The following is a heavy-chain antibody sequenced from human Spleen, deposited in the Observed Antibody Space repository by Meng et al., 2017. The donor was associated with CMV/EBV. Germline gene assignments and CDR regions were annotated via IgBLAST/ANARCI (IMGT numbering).Heavy chain of an antibody. D-gene: IGHD2-8*01. CDR1: GYTFTDYY. V-gene: IGHV1-2*02. Sequence: ASVKVSCKASGYTFTDYYLHWVRQAPGQGLEWMGWINPNSGDTNYAQKFQGRVTMTRDTSISTAYMELSRLRSDDTAVYYCARVGHGVGYRFDSWGQGTLVTVSS. J-gene: IGHJ4*02. CDR3: ARVGHGVGYRFDS. CDR2: INPNSGDT.